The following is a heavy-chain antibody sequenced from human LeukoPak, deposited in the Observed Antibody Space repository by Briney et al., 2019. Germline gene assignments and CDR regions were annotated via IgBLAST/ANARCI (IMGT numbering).Heavy chain of an antibody. CDR1: GGTFSSYA. Sequence: SVKVSCKASGGTFSSYAISWVRQAPGQGLEWMGRIIPILGIANYAQKFQGRVTITADKSTSTAYMELSSLRSEDTAVYYCARKGGKWLPPNWFDPWGQGTLVTVSS. V-gene: IGHV1-69*04. CDR2: IIPILGIA. CDR3: ARKGGKWLPPNWFDP. D-gene: IGHD5-12*01. J-gene: IGHJ5*02.